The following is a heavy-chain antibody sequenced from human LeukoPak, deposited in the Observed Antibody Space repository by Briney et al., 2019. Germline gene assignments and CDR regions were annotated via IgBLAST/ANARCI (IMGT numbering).Heavy chain of an antibody. V-gene: IGHV3-66*01. Sequence: GGSLRLSCATSGFTVSSNYMSWVRQAPGKGLEWVSVIYSGGSTYYADSVTGRFTISRDNSENTLYLQMNSLRAEDTAVYYCARRYITGWHFDYWGQGTLVTVSS. D-gene: IGHD6-19*01. CDR3: ARRYITGWHFDY. J-gene: IGHJ4*02. CDR2: IYSGGST. CDR1: GFTVSSNY.